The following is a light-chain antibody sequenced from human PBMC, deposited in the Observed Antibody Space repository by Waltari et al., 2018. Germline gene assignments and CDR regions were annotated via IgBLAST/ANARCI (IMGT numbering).Light chain of an antibody. J-gene: IGKJ4*02. Sequence: EIGMTQSPGTLSLSPGERATPSCTASQTFRGRYIMWYQQKSGQAPRPLIQGASKRAAGFPDRFSGRGYETDFTLTISTVEPEDFVVYHCQHYGNSRWKFGEGTRLEI. V-gene: IGKV3-20*01. CDR3: QHYGNSRWK. CDR2: GAS. CDR1: QTFRGRY.